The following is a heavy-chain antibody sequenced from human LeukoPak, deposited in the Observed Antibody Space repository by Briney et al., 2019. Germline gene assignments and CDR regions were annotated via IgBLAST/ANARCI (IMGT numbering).Heavy chain of an antibody. D-gene: IGHD3-10*01. CDR1: GFTVSSNY. CDR3: ARGITMIRGLIYAFDI. CDR2: IYSDGTT. Sequence: GSLRLSCAASGFTVSSNYMSWVRQAPGKGLEWVSVIYSDGTTYYADSVKGRFTISRDNSKNTLYLQMNSLRAEDTAVYYCARGITMIRGLIYAFDIWGQGTMVTVSS. V-gene: IGHV3-53*01. J-gene: IGHJ3*02.